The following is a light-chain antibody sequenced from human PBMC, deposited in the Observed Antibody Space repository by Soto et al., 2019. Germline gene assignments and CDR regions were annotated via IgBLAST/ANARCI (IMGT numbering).Light chain of an antibody. Sequence: IHMTQSPSSLSASVADRVTITCRASQRITTYLNWYQQKPGKAPKLLISTAATLQGGVPSRFSGSGSGTDFTLTITTLQPEDFATYFCQQSYSTPYTFGQGTKLEI. J-gene: IGKJ2*01. CDR3: QQSYSTPYT. CDR1: QRITTY. V-gene: IGKV1-39*01. CDR2: TAA.